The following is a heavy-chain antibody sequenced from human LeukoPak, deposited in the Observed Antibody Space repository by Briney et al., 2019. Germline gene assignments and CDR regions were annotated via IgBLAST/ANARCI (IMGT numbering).Heavy chain of an antibody. CDR1: GFTYSHYG. D-gene: IGHD4-11*01. CDR3: AKDAQRGFDYSNSLEY. Sequence: GRSLRLSCAASGFTYSHYGMDWVRQAPGKGLEWVAVIWSDATEKYYGDAVKGRFTISRDNSRNTLYLQMNSLRVEDTAVYYCAKDAQRGFDYSNSLEYWGQGTLVTVSS. J-gene: IGHJ4*02. CDR2: IWSDATEK. V-gene: IGHV3-33*06.